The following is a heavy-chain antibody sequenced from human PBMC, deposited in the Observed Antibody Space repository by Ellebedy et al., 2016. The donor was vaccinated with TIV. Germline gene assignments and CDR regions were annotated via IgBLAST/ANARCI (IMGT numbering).Heavy chain of an antibody. CDR3: TRDANPSRTTGTGGLDV. D-gene: IGHD1-1*01. CDR2: ITKNSDYI. Sequence: GESLKISCAASGFAFSSHSMNWVRQAPWKGLEWVSAITKNSDYIYYYDSVRGRFTISRDDAKNSLFLQMNSLRAEVTAVYYCTRDANPSRTTGTGGLDVWGQGTTVTVSS. V-gene: IGHV3-21*01. J-gene: IGHJ6*02. CDR1: GFAFSSHS.